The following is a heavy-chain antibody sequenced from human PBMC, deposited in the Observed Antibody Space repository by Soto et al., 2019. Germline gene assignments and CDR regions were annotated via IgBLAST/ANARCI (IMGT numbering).Heavy chain of an antibody. CDR3: AKDKGAYYYDTTGYLDY. CDR1: GFTFDDYT. J-gene: IGHJ4*02. V-gene: IGHV3-9*01. D-gene: IGHD3-22*01. CDR2: ITWQSDII. Sequence: SLRLSCTVSGFTFDDYTMHWVRQPPGKGLEWVSGITWQSDIIDYADSVKGRFTISRDNAKNSLYLQMNDLTPEDTAFYYCAKDKGAYYYDTTGYLDYWGRGTLVTVS.